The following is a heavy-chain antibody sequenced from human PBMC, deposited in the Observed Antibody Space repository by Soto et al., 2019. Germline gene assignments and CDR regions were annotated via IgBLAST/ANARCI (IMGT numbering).Heavy chain of an antibody. CDR2: INHSGST. V-gene: IGHV4-34*01. J-gene: IGHJ6*02. Sequence: PSETLSLTCAVYGGSFSGYYWSWIRQPPGKGLEWIGEINHSGSTNYNPSLKSRVTISVGTSKNQFSLKLSSVTAADTAVYYCARGRGGATRYYYYGMDVWGQGTTVTVSS. D-gene: IGHD1-26*01. CDR1: GGSFSGYY. CDR3: ARGRGGATRYYYYGMDV.